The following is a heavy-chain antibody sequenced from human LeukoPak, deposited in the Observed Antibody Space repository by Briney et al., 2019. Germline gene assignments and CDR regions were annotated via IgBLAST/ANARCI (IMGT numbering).Heavy chain of an antibody. J-gene: IGHJ6*02. Sequence: EASVKVSCKASGYTFTSYAMHWVRQAPGQRLEWMGWINAGNGNTKYSQKFQGRVTITRDTSASTAYMELSSLRSEDTAVYYCARLPLLWFGDYYYYGMDVWGQGTTVTVSS. CDR1: GYTFTSYA. CDR2: INAGNGNT. D-gene: IGHD3-10*01. CDR3: ARLPLLWFGDYYYYGMDV. V-gene: IGHV1-3*01.